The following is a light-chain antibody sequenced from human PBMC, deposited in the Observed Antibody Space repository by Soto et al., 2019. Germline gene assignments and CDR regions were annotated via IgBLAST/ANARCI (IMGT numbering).Light chain of an antibody. J-gene: IGKJ1*01. Sequence: EIVLTQSPGTLSLSPGERATLSCRASQTVSSSFLAWYQQTPGQAPRLLIYAASSRATGIPDRFSGSGSGTDFTLTISSLEPEDFAVYYCQQHNVWPATFGQGTKVDIK. CDR1: QTVSSSF. CDR3: QQHNVWPAT. CDR2: AAS. V-gene: IGKV3-20*01.